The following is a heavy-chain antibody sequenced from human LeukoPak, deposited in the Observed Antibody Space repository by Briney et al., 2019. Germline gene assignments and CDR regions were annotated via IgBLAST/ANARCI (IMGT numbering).Heavy chain of an antibody. J-gene: IGHJ3*02. D-gene: IGHD6-13*01. CDR1: GFTFGSYS. CDR2: ISSSSSYI. CDR3: ASWASWYDAFDI. V-gene: IGHV3-21*01. Sequence: GGSLRLSCAASGFTFGSYSMNWVRQAPGKGLEWVSSISSSSSYIYYADSVKGRFTISRDNAKNSLYLQMNSLRAEDTAVYYCASWASWYDAFDIWGQGTMVTVSS.